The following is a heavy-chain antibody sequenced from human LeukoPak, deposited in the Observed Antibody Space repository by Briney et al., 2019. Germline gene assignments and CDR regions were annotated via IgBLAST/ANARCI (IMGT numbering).Heavy chain of an antibody. Sequence: SETLSLTCTVSGGSISSGSYYWSWIRQPAGKGLEWIGRIYTSGSTNSNPSLKSRVTISVDTSKNQFSLNLNSVTAADTAVYYCARLRSPGDFDYWGQGTLVTVSS. CDR1: GGSISSGSYY. V-gene: IGHV4-61*02. CDR2: IYTSGST. J-gene: IGHJ4*02. D-gene: IGHD1-26*01. CDR3: ARLRSPGDFDY.